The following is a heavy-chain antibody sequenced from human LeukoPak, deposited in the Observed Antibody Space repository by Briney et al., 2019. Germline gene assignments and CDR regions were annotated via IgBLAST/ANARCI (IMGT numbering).Heavy chain of an antibody. CDR2: ISSSSSYI. Sequence: GGSLRFSCAASGFTFSGYSMNWVRQAPGKGLNWVSSISSSSSYIYYADSVKGRFTISRDNAKNSLYLQMNSLRAEDTAVYYCAREEQWSPDFFDYWGQGTLVTVSS. CDR3: AREEQWSPDFFDY. J-gene: IGHJ4*02. CDR1: GFTFSGYS. V-gene: IGHV3-21*01. D-gene: IGHD6-19*01.